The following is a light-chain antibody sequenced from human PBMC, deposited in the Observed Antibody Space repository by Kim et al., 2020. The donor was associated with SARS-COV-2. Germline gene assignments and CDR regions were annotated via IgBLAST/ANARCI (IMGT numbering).Light chain of an antibody. Sequence: SVSPGQTASITCSGDKLGDKYACWYQQKPGQSPVLVIYQDSKRPSGIPERFSGSNSGNTDTLTISGTQAMDEADYYCQAWDSSTEVFGTGTKVTVL. CDR1: KLGDKY. J-gene: IGLJ1*01. CDR2: QDS. V-gene: IGLV3-1*01. CDR3: QAWDSSTEV.